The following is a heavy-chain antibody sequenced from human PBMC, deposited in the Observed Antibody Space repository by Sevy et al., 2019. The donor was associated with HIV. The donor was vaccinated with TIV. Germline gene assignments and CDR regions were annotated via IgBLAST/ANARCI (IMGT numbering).Heavy chain of an antibody. CDR1: GFTFSSYG. V-gene: IGHV3-30*02. CDR2: IRYDGSNK. D-gene: IGHD2-2*01. J-gene: IGHJ6*03. Sequence: GGSLRLSCAASGFTFSSYGMHWVRQAPGKGLEWVAFIRYDGSNKYYADSVKGRFTISRDNSKNTLYLQMNSLRAEDTAVYYCAKGTGNRYCSSTSCRPHYYHYMDVWGKGTTVTVSS. CDR3: AKGTGNRYCSSTSCRPHYYHYMDV.